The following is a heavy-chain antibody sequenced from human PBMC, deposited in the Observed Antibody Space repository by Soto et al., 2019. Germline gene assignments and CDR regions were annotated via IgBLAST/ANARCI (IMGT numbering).Heavy chain of an antibody. J-gene: IGHJ4*02. V-gene: IGHV1-18*01. CDR1: GYTFSSYA. Sequence: ASVKVSCKASGYTFSSYAISWVRQAPGQGLEWVGWISGYNGNTNYAQKLQGRVILTTDTSTSTAYMELRSLRSDDAALYYCARDQGIAVAGSSCDYWGQGTLVTVSS. D-gene: IGHD6-19*01. CDR2: ISGYNGNT. CDR3: ARDQGIAVAGSSCDY.